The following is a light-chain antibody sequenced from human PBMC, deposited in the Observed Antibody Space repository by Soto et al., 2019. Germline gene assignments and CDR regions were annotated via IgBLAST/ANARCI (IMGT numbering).Light chain of an antibody. CDR3: SSYAGSNWYV. Sequence: QSVLTQPPSASGSPGQSVTISCTGTNSDVGGYNYVSWYQQYPGKAPKLIIYEVNERPSGVPDRFSGSKSGNTASLTVSGLQTADEADYYCSSYAGSNWYVFGTGTKVTDL. CDR2: EVN. V-gene: IGLV2-8*01. J-gene: IGLJ1*01. CDR1: NSDVGGYNY.